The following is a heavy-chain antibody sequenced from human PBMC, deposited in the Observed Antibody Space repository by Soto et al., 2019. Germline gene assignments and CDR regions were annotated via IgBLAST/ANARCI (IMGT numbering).Heavy chain of an antibody. CDR3: AKDDAAAGPFDY. V-gene: IGHV3-30*18. CDR2: ISYDGSNK. Sequence: GGSLRLSCAASGFTFSSYGMHWVRQAPGKGLEWVAVISYDGSNKYYADSVKGRSTISRDNSKNTLYLQMNSLRAEDTAVYYCAKDDAAAGPFDYWGQGTLVTVSS. J-gene: IGHJ4*02. D-gene: IGHD6-13*01. CDR1: GFTFSSYG.